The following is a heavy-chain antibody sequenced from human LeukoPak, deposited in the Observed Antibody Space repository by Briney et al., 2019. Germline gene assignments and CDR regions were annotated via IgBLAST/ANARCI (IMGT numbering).Heavy chain of an antibody. CDR1: GFTFDDYA. J-gene: IGHJ4*02. CDR2: ISWNSGSI. Sequence: GRSLRLSCAASGFTFDDYAMHRVRQAPGKGLEWVSGISWNSGSIGYADSVKGRFTISRDNAKNSLYLQMNSLGAEDTALYYCAGITMVRGVTFAYWGQGTLVTVSS. D-gene: IGHD3-10*01. CDR3: AGITMVRGVTFAY. V-gene: IGHV3-9*01.